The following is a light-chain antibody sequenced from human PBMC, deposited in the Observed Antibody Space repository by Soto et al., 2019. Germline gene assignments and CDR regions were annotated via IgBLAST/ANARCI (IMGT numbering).Light chain of an antibody. CDR1: QSLLYSDGNNY. V-gene: IGKV2-28*01. J-gene: IGKJ4*01. CDR3: MQALETPLT. Sequence: EIVMTQSPLSLPVTPGEPASISCKSSQSLLYSDGNNYLDWYLQKPGQSPQLLIHLGSNRASGVPDRFSGSGSGTDFTLRISRVEAEDVGVYFCMQALETPLTFGGGTNVEIK. CDR2: LGS.